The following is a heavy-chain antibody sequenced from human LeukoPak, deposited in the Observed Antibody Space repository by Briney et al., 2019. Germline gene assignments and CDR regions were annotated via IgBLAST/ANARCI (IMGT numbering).Heavy chain of an antibody. V-gene: IGHV3-30*18. CDR1: GFTFNSYG. CDR2: ISYDGSNK. Sequence: GRSLRLSCAASGFTFNSYGMHWVRQAPGKGLEWVAVISYDGSNKYYADSVKGRFTISRDNSKNTLYLQMNSLRAEDTAVYYCAQGAGYCSGGSCYSIDYWGQGTLVTVSS. D-gene: IGHD2-15*01. J-gene: IGHJ4*02. CDR3: AQGAGYCSGGSCYSIDY.